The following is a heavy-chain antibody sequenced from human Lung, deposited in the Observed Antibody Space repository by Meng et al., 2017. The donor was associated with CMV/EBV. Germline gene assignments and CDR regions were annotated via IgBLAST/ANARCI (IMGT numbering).Heavy chain of an antibody. Sequence: SVKVSCKASGYTYTDYQTDWVRQAPGQGLEWMGWIHPSGHPTYAQKFQGRVTMTIDTSTTTASMELRSLRSDDSALYYCVKHSSDWSLDSWGQGTRVTGSS. CDR2: IHPSGHP. CDR3: VKHSSDWSLDS. V-gene: IGHV1-18*01. D-gene: IGHD6-19*01. CDR1: GYTYTDYQ. J-gene: IGHJ4*02.